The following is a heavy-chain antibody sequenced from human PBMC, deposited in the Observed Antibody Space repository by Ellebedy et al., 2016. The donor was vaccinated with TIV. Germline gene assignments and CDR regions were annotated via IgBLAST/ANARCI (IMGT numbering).Heavy chain of an antibody. CDR3: VRALAAAASY. V-gene: IGHV3-7*01. D-gene: IGHD6-13*01. CDR2: INQDGTKI. Sequence: GGSLRLXXVPSGFTFSDYWMHWVCQAPGKGLEWVANINQDGTKIYYVDSVKGRFTISRDNAKNSLYLQMHSLRAEDTALYYCVRALAAAASYWGQGTLVTVSS. CDR1: GFTFSDYW. J-gene: IGHJ4*02.